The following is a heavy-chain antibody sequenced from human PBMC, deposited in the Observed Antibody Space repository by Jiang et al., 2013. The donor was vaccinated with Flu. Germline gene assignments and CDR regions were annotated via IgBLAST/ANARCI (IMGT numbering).Heavy chain of an antibody. D-gene: IGHD2-21*02. CDR2: IWYDGSNK. Sequence: QLLESGGGVVQPGRSLRLSCAASGFTFSSYGMHWVRQAPGKGLEWVAVIWYDGSNKYYADSVKGRFTISRDNSKNTLYLQMNSLRAEDTAVYYCARELGRVVVTVAFDIWGQGTMVTVSS. CDR1: GFTFSSYG. V-gene: IGHV3-33*01. J-gene: IGHJ3*02. CDR3: ARELGRVVVTVAFDI.